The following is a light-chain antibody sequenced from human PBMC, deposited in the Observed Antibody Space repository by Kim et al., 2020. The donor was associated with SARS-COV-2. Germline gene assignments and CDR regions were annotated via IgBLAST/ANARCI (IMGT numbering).Light chain of an antibody. Sequence: DIQMTQSPSSLSASVGDRVTITCRASQGISNSLAWYHQKPGKVPKLLIYDASTLQSGVPFRFSGSGSGTDFTLTISSLQPEDVATYYCQKYDRAPFTIGGGTKVDIK. CDR1: QGISNS. CDR3: QKYDRAPFT. J-gene: IGKJ4*01. CDR2: DAS. V-gene: IGKV1-27*01.